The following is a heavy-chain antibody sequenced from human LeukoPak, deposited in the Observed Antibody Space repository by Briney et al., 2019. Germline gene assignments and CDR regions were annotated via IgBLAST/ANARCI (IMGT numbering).Heavy chain of an antibody. Sequence: GGSLRLSCAASGFTFSRYAMSWVRQAPGKGLEWVSAISGSGGSTYYADSVKGRFTISRGNSKNTLYLQMNSLRAEDTAVYYCARLAYCGGDCYSRGFDYWGQGTLVTVSS. CDR2: ISGSGGST. V-gene: IGHV3-23*01. D-gene: IGHD2-21*02. CDR3: ARLAYCGGDCYSRGFDY. CDR1: GFTFSRYA. J-gene: IGHJ4*02.